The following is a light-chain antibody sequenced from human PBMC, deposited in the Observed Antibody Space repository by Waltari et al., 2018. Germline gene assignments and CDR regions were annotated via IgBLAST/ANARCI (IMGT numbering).Light chain of an antibody. V-gene: IGKV3D-20*01. J-gene: IGKJ3*01. Sequence: EIVLTQSPATLSLSPGERATLSCGASQSVSSSYLAWYQQKPGLAPRLLIYDASSRATGIPERFSGSGSGTDFTLTISRLEPEDFAVYYCQQYGSSPSTFGPGTKVDIK. CDR1: QSVSSSY. CDR3: QQYGSSPST. CDR2: DAS.